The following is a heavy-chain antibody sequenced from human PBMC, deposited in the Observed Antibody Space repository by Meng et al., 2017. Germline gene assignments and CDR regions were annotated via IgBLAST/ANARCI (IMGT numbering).Heavy chain of an antibody. CDR2: INHSGST. Sequence: QWGPGLLAPSVPLSLPCPVYGGSFSGYYWRWIRQPPGKGLEWIGEINHSGSTNYNPSLKSRVTISVDTSKNQFSLKLSSVTAADTAVYYCARRGIAARPFYYWGQGTLVTVSS. V-gene: IGHV4-34*01. D-gene: IGHD6-6*01. CDR3: ARRGIAARPFYY. CDR1: GGSFSGYY. J-gene: IGHJ4*02.